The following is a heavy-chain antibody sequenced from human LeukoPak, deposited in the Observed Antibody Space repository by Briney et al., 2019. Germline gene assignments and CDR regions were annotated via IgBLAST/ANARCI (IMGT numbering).Heavy chain of an antibody. J-gene: IGHJ6*03. V-gene: IGHV1-69*05. CDR1: GYTFTSYG. CDR2: IIPIFGTA. CDR3: ARDHCSSTSCYFLGYMDV. D-gene: IGHD2-2*01. Sequence: SVKVSCKASGYTFTSYGISWVRQAPGQGLEWMGGIIPIFGTANYAQKFQGRVTITTDESTSTAYMELSSLRSEDTAVYYCARDHCSSTSCYFLGYMDVWGKGTTVTVSS.